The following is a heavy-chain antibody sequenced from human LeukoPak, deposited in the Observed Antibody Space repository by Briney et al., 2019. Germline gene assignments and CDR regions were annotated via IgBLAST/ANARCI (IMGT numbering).Heavy chain of an antibody. D-gene: IGHD6-13*01. J-gene: IGHJ2*01. CDR3: ARDSSSWSPFDL. CDR1: GGTFSSYA. Sequence: ASVKVSCKASGGTFSSYAISWVRQAPGQGLEWMGGIIPIFGTANYAQKFQGRVTITADESTSTAYMELSSLRSEDTAVYYCARDSSSWSPFDLWGRGTLVTVSS. CDR2: IIPIFGTA. V-gene: IGHV1-69*13.